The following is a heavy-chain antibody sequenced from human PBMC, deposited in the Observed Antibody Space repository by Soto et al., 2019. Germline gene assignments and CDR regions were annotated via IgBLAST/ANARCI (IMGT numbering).Heavy chain of an antibody. CDR2: VYYNGST. CDR1: GGYIRSYY. Sequence: SETLSLTCSVSGGYIRSYYWNWIRQSPGKGLEWIGYVYYNGSTNYNPSLKSRAIISVDTSKNEFSLRLTSVTAADSAVYYCARDLGARAIWVLPDAFDIWGQGTLVTVTS. J-gene: IGHJ3*02. V-gene: IGHV4-59*12. D-gene: IGHD1-26*01. CDR3: ARDLGARAIWVLPDAFDI.